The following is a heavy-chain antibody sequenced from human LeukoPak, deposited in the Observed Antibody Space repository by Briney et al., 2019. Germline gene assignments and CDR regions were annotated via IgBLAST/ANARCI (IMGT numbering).Heavy chain of an antibody. CDR2: IYTSGST. D-gene: IGHD3-9*01. Sequence: SETLSLTCTVSGGSISSGSYYWSWIRQPAGKGLEWIGRIYTSGSTNYNPSLKSRVSISVDTSKNQFSLKLSSVTAADTAVYYCARTPWGDILTGYRNWFDPWGQGTLVTVSS. CDR1: GGSISSGSYY. CDR3: ARTPWGDILTGYRNWFDP. V-gene: IGHV4-61*02. J-gene: IGHJ5*02.